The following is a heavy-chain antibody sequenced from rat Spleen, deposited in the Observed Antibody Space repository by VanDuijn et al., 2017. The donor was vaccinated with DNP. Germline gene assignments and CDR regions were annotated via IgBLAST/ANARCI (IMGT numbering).Heavy chain of an antibody. D-gene: IGHD5-1*01. CDR3: ARGSGTYYWYFDF. Sequence: EVQLQESGPGLVEPSQSLSLTCSVTGYSITSCCRWTWIRKFPGNKLEWMGYINSAGSTNYNPSHKGRISITSDTSKNQFFLQVNSVTTEDTATYYCARGSGTYYWYFDFWGPGTMVTVSS. V-gene: IGHV3-3*01. J-gene: IGHJ1*01. CDR1: GYSITSCCR. CDR2: INSAGST.